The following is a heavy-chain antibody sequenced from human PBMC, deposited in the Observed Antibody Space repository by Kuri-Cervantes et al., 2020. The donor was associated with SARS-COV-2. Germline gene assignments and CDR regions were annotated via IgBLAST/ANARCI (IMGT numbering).Heavy chain of an antibody. CDR2: IYYSGST. CDR1: GYSISSGHY. CDR3: ARGLLSYYDSSGYYLN. D-gene: IGHD3-22*01. V-gene: IGHV4-59*11. J-gene: IGHJ1*01. Sequence: SETLSLTCAVSGYSISSGHYWSWIRQPPGKGLEWIGYIYYSGSTNYNPSLKSRVTISVDTSKNQFSLQLSSVTAADTAVYYCARGLLSYYDSSGYYLNWGQGTLVTVSS.